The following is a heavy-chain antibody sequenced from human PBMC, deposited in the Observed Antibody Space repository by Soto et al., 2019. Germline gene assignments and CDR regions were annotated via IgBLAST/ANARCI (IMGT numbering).Heavy chain of an antibody. CDR1: GFTSNNYA. V-gene: IGHV3-23*01. D-gene: IGHD3-3*01. CDR3: ANGRFLEWLLPDNWFDP. CDR2: ISGSGGST. J-gene: IGHJ5*02. Sequence: EVRLLESGGGLVQPGGSLRLSCAASGFTSNNYAMSWVRQAPGKGLEWVSAISGSGGSTYYADSVKGRFTISRDNSKNTLYLQMSSLRDEDTAVYYCANGRFLEWLLPDNWFDPWGQGTLVIVSS.